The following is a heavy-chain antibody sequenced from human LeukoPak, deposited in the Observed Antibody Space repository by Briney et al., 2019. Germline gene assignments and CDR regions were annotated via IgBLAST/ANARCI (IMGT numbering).Heavy chain of an antibody. J-gene: IGHJ4*02. CDR3: ARHFNYYDSSGQGDY. CDR1: GYSFTSYW. V-gene: IGHV5-51*01. D-gene: IGHD3-22*01. CDR2: IYPGDSDT. Sequence: GESLKISCKGSGYSFTSYWIGWVRQMPGKGLEWMGIIYPGDSDTRYSPSFQGQVTISADKSISTAYLQWSSLKASDTAMYYCARHFNYYDSSGQGDYWGQGTRVTVSS.